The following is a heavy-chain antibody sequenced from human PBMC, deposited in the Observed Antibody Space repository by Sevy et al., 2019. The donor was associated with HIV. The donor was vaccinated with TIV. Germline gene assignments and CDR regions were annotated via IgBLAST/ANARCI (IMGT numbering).Heavy chain of an antibody. J-gene: IGHJ6*03. CDR3: ARELPDIVVAPAAIAGRGSNYYYYYYMDV. V-gene: IGHV3-72*01. D-gene: IGHD2-2*01. CDR2: SRNKANSYTT. Sequence: GGSLRLSCAASGFTFSDHHMDWVRQAPGKGLEWVGRSRNKANSYTTDYAASVKGRFTISRDDSENSLYLQMNSLKTEDXAVYYCARELPDIVVAPAAIAGRGSNYYYYYYMDVWGKGTTVTVSS. CDR1: GFTFSDHH.